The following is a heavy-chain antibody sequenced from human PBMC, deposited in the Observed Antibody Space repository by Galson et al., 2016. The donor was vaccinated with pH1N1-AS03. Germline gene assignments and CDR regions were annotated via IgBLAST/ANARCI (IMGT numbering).Heavy chain of an antibody. Sequence: CAISGDSVSVNSGGWNWIRQSPSSGLEWLGRTYYNSKWFFDYAISVRSRITINSDRSKNQFSLQLNSVTPEDTALYYCSRGWLASGCDYWCRGTQVTCSA. CDR2: TYYNSKWFF. D-gene: IGHD5-12*01. V-gene: IGHV6-1*01. CDR1: GDSVSVNSGG. CDR3: SRGWLASGCDY. J-gene: IGHJ4*02.